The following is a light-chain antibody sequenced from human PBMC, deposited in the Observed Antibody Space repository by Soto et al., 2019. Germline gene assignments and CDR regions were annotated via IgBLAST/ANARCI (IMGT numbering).Light chain of an antibody. V-gene: IGLV1-47*01. CDR3: AAWDDSLSDYV. CDR1: SSNIGSYY. Sequence: QSVLTQPPSASGTPGQRVTISCSGNSSNIGSYYVSWYHQLPGTAPKLLIYRNNRRPSGVPDRFSGSKSGTSASLAISGLRSDDEADYYCAAWDDSLSDYVFGTGTKLTVL. J-gene: IGLJ1*01. CDR2: RNN.